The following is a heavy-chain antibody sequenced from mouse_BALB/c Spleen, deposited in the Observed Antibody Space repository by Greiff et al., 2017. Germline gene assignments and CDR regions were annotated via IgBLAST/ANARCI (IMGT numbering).Heavy chain of an antibody. J-gene: IGHJ3*01. CDR2: ISSGGSYT. Sequence: EVMLVESGGGLVKPGGSLKLSCAASGFTFSSYAMSWVRQSPEKRLEWVAEISSGGSYTYYPDTVTGRFTISRDNAKNTLYLEMSSLRSEDTAMYYCAKYGYDGAWFAYWGQGTLVTVSA. V-gene: IGHV5-9-4*01. CDR1: GFTFSSYA. CDR3: AKYGYDGAWFAY. D-gene: IGHD2-2*01.